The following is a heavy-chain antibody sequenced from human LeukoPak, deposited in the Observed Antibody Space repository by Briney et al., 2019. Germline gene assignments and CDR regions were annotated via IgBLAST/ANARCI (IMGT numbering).Heavy chain of an antibody. CDR3: ARDCPETIAAPCPFDY. CDR1: GGSISSSSYY. CDR2: IYYSGST. Sequence: PSETLSLTCTVSGGSISSSSYYWGWIRQPPGKGLEWIGSIYYSGSTYYNPSLKSRVTISVDTSKNQFSLKLSSVTAADTAVYYCARDCPETIAAPCPFDYWGQGTLVTVSS. V-gene: IGHV4-39*02. J-gene: IGHJ4*02. D-gene: IGHD6-6*01.